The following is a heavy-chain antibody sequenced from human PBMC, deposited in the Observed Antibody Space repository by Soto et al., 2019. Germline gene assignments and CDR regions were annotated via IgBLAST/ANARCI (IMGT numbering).Heavy chain of an antibody. CDR1: GYTFTGHH. CDR2: INPISGGT. V-gene: IGHV1-2*02. D-gene: IGHD2-15*01. J-gene: IGHJ4*02. Sequence: GASVKVSCKTSGYTFTGHHIHWVRQAPGQGLEWMGWINPISGGTKYREKFQGRVSITRDKSSSTAYMELSSLTSDDSAVYYCAKGGRHCSGGSCPQGHWGQGTLVTVSS. CDR3: AKGGRHCSGGSCPQGH.